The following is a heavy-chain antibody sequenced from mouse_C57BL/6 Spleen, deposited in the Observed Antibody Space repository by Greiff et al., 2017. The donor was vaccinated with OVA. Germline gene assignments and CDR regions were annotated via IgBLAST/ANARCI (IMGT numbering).Heavy chain of an antibody. J-gene: IGHJ4*01. CDR1: GFTFSSYA. V-gene: IGHV5-9-1*02. D-gene: IGHD1-1*01. CDR2: ISSGGDYI. CDR3: TRDITTVAPLTMDY. Sequence: EVMLVESGEGLVKPGGSLKLSCAASGFTFSSYAMSWVRQTPEKRLEWVAYISSGGDYIYYADTVKGRFTISRDNARNTLYLQMSSLKSEDTAMYYCTRDITTVAPLTMDYWGQGTSVTVSS.